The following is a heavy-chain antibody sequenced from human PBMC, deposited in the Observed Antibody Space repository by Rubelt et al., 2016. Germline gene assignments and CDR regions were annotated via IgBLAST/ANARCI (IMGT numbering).Heavy chain of an antibody. J-gene: IGHJ1*01. CDR3: ASAVGYQNQGNFQH. D-gene: IGHD3-16*02. CDR2: IIPLFGTA. Sequence: QVQLVQSGAEVKKPGSSVKVSCKASGGTFSSYAISWVRHAPGQGLEWMGGIIPLFGTANYGQKFQGRVTITADESTSTAYMELSSLRSEDTAVYYCASAVGYQNQGNFQHWGQGTLSPSPQ. V-gene: IGHV1-69*01. CDR1: GGTFSSYA.